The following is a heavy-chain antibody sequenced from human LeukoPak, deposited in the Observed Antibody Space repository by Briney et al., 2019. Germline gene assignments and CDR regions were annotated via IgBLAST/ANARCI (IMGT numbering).Heavy chain of an antibody. CDR2: TYYRSKWYF. CDR1: GDSVSSKSAS. J-gene: IGHJ4*02. CDR3: ARAGGTFDN. D-gene: IGHD1-1*01. V-gene: IGHV6-1*01. Sequence: SQTLSLTCAISGDSVSSKSASWNWIRQSPSRGLDWLGRTYYRSKWYFEYAVSVKSRIRINPDTSQNQFSLQLSSLTIEDTAVYYCARAGGTFDNWGQGTLVTVSS.